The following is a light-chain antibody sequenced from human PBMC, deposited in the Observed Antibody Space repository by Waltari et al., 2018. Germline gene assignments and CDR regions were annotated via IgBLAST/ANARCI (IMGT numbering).Light chain of an antibody. V-gene: IGLV3-21*03. CDR2: DDS. J-gene: IGLJ1*01. Sequence: SYVLTQPPSVSVAPGKTATIICGGNILGRKSVHWYQQKAGQAPVLVVYDDSDRPSGIPDRISGSNSGNTATLIISRVEAGDEADYYCQVWDTNSDQYVFGTGTKVTVL. CDR3: QVWDTNSDQYV. CDR1: ILGRKS.